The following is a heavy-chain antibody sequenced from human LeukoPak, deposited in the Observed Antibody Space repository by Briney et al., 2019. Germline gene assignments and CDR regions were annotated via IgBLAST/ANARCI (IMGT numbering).Heavy chain of an antibody. Sequence: GGSLRLSCAASGFTFSSYSMNWVRQAPGKGLEWVSSISSSSSSYIYYADSVKGRFTISRDNAKNSLYLQMNSLRAEDTAVYYCARPYGDLGAFDIWGQGTMVTVSS. CDR1: GFTFSSYS. CDR2: ISSSSSSYI. J-gene: IGHJ3*02. V-gene: IGHV3-21*01. D-gene: IGHD4-17*01. CDR3: ARPYGDLGAFDI.